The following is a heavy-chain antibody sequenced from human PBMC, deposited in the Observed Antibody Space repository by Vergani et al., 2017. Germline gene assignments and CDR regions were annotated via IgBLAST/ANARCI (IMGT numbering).Heavy chain of an antibody. J-gene: IGHJ5*02. CDR2: IIPMYGMS. CDR3: ATKKCSRTSCVFGWIDP. V-gene: IGHV1-69*01. D-gene: IGHD2-2*01. CDR1: GDTFSSYA. Sequence: HLVQSGAEVKKPGSSVRVSCKASGDTFSSYALSWVRQAPGQGLEWMGGIIPMYGMSNYAQRFQGRVTITADESTTTVYMEINTLRSDDTAVYYCATKKCSRTSCVFGWIDPWGQGTPVTVAS.